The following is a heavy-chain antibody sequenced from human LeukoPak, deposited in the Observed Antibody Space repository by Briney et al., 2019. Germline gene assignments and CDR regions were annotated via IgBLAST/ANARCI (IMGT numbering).Heavy chain of an antibody. CDR1: GGSFSGYY. J-gene: IGHJ4*02. CDR2: INHSGST. D-gene: IGHD2-15*01. Sequence: SETLSLTCAVYGGSFSGYYWSWIRQPPGKGLEWIGEINHSGSTNYNPSLKSRVTISVDTSKNQFSLKLSSVTAADTAVYYCARDGYCSGGSCSFDYWGQGTLVTVSS. V-gene: IGHV4-34*01. CDR3: ARDGYCSGGSCSFDY.